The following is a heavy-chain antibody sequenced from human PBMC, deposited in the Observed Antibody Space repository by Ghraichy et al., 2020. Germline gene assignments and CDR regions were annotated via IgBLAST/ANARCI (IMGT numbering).Heavy chain of an antibody. CDR2: IYWNDDK. D-gene: IGHD3-3*01. Sequence: SGPTLVKPTQTLTLTCTFSGFSLSTSGVGVGWIRQPPGKALEWLALIYWNDDKRYSPSLKSRLTITKDTSKNQVVLTMTNMDPVDTATYYCAHRPKPNYDFWSGYGAGILDWFDPWGQGTLVTVSS. V-gene: IGHV2-5*01. J-gene: IGHJ5*02. CDR1: GFSLSTSGVG. CDR3: AHRPKPNYDFWSGYGAGILDWFDP.